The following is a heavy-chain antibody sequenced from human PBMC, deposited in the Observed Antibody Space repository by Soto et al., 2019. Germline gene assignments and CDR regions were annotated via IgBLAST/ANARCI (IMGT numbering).Heavy chain of an antibody. CDR1: GSTFDYYA. D-gene: IGHD2-2*01. V-gene: IGHV3-23*01. Sequence: EMQLMESGGGLVQPGGSLRLSCAASGSTFDYYAMTWVRQAPGKGLEWVAGISGSGGTTFYAGALKGRFAISRDNSRNTLFLQVNSLRAEDTAIYYCALRYCSRTKCPPLNSYFYRDVWGKGTTVTVSS. CDR2: ISGSGGTT. J-gene: IGHJ6*03. CDR3: ALRYCSRTKCPPLNSYFYRDV.